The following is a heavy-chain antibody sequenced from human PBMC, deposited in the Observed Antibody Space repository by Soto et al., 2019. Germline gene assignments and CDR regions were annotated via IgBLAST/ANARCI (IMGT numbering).Heavy chain of an antibody. V-gene: IGHV3-23*01. D-gene: IGHD6-25*01. CDR1: GFTFSNYV. CDR3: AKGEAAATTSYFDY. Sequence: GGSLRLSCAASGFTFSNYVMSWVRQAPGKGLEWVSTISGSGARTFYADSVKGRFTISRDTSKNTLYLQVHSLRADDTAVYYCAKGEAAATTSYFDYWGQGTLVTVSS. J-gene: IGHJ4*02. CDR2: ISGSGART.